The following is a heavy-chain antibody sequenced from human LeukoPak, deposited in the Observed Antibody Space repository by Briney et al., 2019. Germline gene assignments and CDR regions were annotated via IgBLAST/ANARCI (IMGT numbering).Heavy chain of an antibody. CDR3: ARDVEMVGGVTFDP. J-gene: IGHJ5*02. D-gene: IGHD3-10*01. CDR2: IKSDGTST. CDR1: GFTFSSYW. V-gene: IGHV3-74*01. Sequence: GGSLRLSCAASGFTFSSYWMHWVRQAPGKGLVWVSRIKSDGTSTSYADSVKGRFTISRDNAKDTLYLQMNSLRAEDTAVYYCARDVEMVGGVTFDPWGQGTLVTVSS.